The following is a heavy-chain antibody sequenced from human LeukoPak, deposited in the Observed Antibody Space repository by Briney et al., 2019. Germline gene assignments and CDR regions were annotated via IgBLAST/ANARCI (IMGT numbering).Heavy chain of an antibody. CDR1: GFNFNIFD. D-gene: IGHD2-15*01. V-gene: IGHV3-64*01. CDR2: ITANGLGT. CDR3: ARARGYCNGGSCYYFDF. J-gene: IGHJ4*02. Sequence: PGGSLRLSCAASGFNFNIFDMYWVRQSPGKGLEYVSSITANGLGTYYASSVKGRSTISRDNSQNTVFLQMGSLRSEDMAVYYCARARGYCNGGSCYYFDFWGQGTLVTVSS.